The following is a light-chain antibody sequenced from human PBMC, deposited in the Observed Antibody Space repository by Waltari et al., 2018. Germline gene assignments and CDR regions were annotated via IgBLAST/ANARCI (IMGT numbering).Light chain of an antibody. CDR2: DLS. Sequence: QPALPHPASVSGPPGQSITIPCNGNSSDFVSWYQRYPGKAPKLIIFDLSNRPPAVSDRFSGSKSANMASLTISGLLSEDEADYYCSSFTGGSNVLFGGGTKLTVL. V-gene: IGLV2-14*03. J-gene: IGLJ2*01. CDR3: SSFTGGSNVL. CDR1: SSDF.